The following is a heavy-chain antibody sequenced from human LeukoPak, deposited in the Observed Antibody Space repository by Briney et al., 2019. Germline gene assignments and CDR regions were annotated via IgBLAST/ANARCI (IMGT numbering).Heavy chain of an antibody. CDR1: GYTFTGHY. D-gene: IGHD2-2*01. Sequence: ASVKVSCKASGYTFTGHYMHWLRQAPGQGLEWMGWINANTGVTHYAVKFQGRVTITRDTSISTVYMDLSGLQSDDTAVYYCARDRPGRYCSSTSCYAASPFDPWGQGTLVIVSS. CDR3: ARDRPGRYCSSTSCYAASPFDP. V-gene: IGHV1-2*02. J-gene: IGHJ5*02. CDR2: INANTGVT.